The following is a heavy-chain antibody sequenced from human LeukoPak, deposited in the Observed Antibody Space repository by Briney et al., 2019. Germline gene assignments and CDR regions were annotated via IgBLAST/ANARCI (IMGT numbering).Heavy chain of an antibody. CDR1: GFKFSSYW. CDR3: ARGLREDYYFDY. Sequence: GGSLRLSCAASGFKFSSYWMSWVRQAPGQGLEWVANIKQDGSEKYYVASVKGRFTISRDNAENSLYLQMSSLRAEDTAVYYCARGLREDYYFDYWGQGTLVTVSS. V-gene: IGHV3-7*01. J-gene: IGHJ4*02. CDR2: IKQDGSEK.